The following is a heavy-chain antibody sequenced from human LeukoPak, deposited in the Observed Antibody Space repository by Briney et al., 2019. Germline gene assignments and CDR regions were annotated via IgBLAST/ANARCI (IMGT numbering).Heavy chain of an antibody. Sequence: GGSLRLSCAASRFTFSSYSMNWVRQAPGKGLEWVSSISSSSSYIYYADSVKGRFTISRDNAKNSLYLQMNSLRADDTAVYYCARDPGHDFWSGYYYPYYYYGMDVWGQGTTVTVSS. CDR2: ISSSSSYI. D-gene: IGHD3-3*01. CDR3: ARDPGHDFWSGYYYPYYYYGMDV. J-gene: IGHJ6*02. V-gene: IGHV3-21*01. CDR1: RFTFSSYS.